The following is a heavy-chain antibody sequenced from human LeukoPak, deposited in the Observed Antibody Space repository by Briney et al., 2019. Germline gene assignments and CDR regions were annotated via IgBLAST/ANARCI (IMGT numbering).Heavy chain of an antibody. J-gene: IGHJ4*02. CDR3: ARSYDISGYSVGFDY. Sequence: PSETLSLTCTVSGGSIRSYYWTWIRQPAGKGLEWIGRIYTSGKINRNPSLESRVTMSVDTSKNQFSLKLSSVTAADTAVYYCARSYDISGYSVGFDYWGQGTMVTVSS. V-gene: IGHV4-4*07. CDR1: GGSIRSYY. CDR2: IYTSGKI. D-gene: IGHD3-22*01.